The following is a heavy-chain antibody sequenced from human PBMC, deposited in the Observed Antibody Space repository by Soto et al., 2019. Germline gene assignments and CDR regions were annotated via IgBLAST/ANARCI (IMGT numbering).Heavy chain of an antibody. J-gene: IGHJ4*02. CDR2: INHSGST. CDR3: ARGSPTDAFDY. Sequence: PSETLSLTCAVYGGSFSGYYWSWIRQPPGKGLEWIGEINHSGSTNYNPSLKSRVTISVDTSKNQFSLKLSSVTAAVTVVYYCARGSPTDAFDYWGQGTLVTVSS. V-gene: IGHV4-34*01. CDR1: GGSFSGYY.